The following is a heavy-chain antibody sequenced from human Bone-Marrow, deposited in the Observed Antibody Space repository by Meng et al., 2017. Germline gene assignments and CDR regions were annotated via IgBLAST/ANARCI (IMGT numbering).Heavy chain of an antibody. CDR2: IYYSGST. CDR3: ARGRIAVEPPAQPFDY. J-gene: IGHJ4*02. CDR1: GYSISSSSYY. D-gene: IGHD6-19*01. Sequence: SETLSLTCAVSGYSISSSSYYWGWIRQPPGKGLEWIGSIYYSGSTYYNPSLKSRVTISVDTSKNQFSLKLSSVTAADTAVYYCARGRIAVEPPAQPFDYWGQGTLVTVSS. V-gene: IGHV4-39*07.